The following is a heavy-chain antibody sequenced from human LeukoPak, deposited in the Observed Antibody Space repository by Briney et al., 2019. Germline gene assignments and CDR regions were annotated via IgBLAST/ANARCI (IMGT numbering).Heavy chain of an antibody. J-gene: IGHJ5*02. V-gene: IGHV1-18*01. CDR2: ISAYNGNT. CDR1: GYTFTSYG. CDR3: ARLSSGQPFDP. D-gene: IGHD2-15*01. Sequence: ASVKVSCKASGYTFTSYGISWVRQAPGQGLEWMGWISAYNGNTNYAQKLQGRVTMTTDTSTSTAYLQWSSLKASDTAMYYCARLSSGQPFDPWGQGTLVTVSS.